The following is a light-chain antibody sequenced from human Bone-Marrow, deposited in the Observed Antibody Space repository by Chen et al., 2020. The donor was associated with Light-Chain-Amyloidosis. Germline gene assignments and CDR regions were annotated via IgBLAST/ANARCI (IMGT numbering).Light chain of an antibody. Sequence: QSALTQPASVSGSPGPSLTFSCTGTRGDVGSYNYVSWYQQHPGKAPKVMMYAVSNPPSGVSNRVSGSKTATTASMTISRPQAEAESDYHCSSFTSSSSYVFGPGTKVTVL. J-gene: IGLJ1*01. CDR1: RGDVGSYNY. CDR3: SSFTSSSSYV. V-gene: IGLV2-14*01. CDR2: AVS.